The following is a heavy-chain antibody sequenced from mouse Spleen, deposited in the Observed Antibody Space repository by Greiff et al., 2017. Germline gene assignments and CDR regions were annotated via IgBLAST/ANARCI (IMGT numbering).Heavy chain of an antibody. V-gene: IGHV1-15*01. CDR3: TRLTTVVPYAMDY. CDR2: IDPETGGT. Sequence: QVQLQQSGAELVRPGASVTLSCKASGYTFTDYEMHWVKQTPVHGLEWIGAIDPETGGTAYNQKFKGKATLTADKSSSTAYMELRSLTSEDSAVYYCTRLTTVVPYAMDYWGQGTSVTVSS. CDR1: GYTFTDYE. D-gene: IGHD1-1*01. J-gene: IGHJ4*01.